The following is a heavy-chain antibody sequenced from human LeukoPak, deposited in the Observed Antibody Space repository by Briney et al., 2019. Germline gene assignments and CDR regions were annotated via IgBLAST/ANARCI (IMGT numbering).Heavy chain of an antibody. CDR1: GFTFSLFP. CDR2: ISGSGDST. CDR3: AKDRGY. Sequence: PGGSLRLSCAASGFTFSLFPMSWVRQAPGKGLEWVSAISGSGDSTYYADSVRGRFTISRDNSKNTLYLQMNSLRAGDTAVYYCAKDRGYWGQGTLVTVSS. V-gene: IGHV3-23*01. J-gene: IGHJ4*02.